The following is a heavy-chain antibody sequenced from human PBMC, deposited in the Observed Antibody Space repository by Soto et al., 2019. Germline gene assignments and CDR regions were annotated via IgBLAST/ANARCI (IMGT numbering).Heavy chain of an antibody. J-gene: IGHJ3*02. V-gene: IGHV3-33*01. Sequence: QVQLVESGGGVVQPGRSLRLSCAASGFTFSSYGMHWVRQAPGKGLEWVAVIWYDGSNKYYADSVKGRFTISRDNSKNTLYLQRNSLRAEDTAVYYCAREGHDSSGWYEEGAFDIWGQGTMVTVSS. CDR3: AREGHDSSGWYEEGAFDI. D-gene: IGHD6-19*01. CDR2: IWYDGSNK. CDR1: GFTFSSYG.